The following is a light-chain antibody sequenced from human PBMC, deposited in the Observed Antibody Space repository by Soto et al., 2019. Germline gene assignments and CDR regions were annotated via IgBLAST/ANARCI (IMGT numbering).Light chain of an antibody. CDR2: DVR. CDR3: SSYTTISTYV. J-gene: IGLJ1*01. V-gene: IGLV2-14*01. Sequence: QSALTQPAPVSGSPGQSITISCTGTSSDVGGYNYVSWYQQHPGKAPKLMIYDVRNRPSGVSNRFSGSKSVNTASLTISGLQAEDEADYYCSSYTTISTYVFGTGTKVTVL. CDR1: SSDVGGYNY.